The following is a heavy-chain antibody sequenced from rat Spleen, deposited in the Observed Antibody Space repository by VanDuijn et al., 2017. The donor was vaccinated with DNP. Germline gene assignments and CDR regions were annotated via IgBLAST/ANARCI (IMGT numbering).Heavy chain of an antibody. CDR3: ANYYYDGYVHRYLDY. D-gene: IGHD1-12*03. CDR2: ISYEGSST. V-gene: IGHV5-22*01. Sequence: EVQLVESGGGLVQPGRSLKLSCAASGFTFSDYYMAWVRQAPKKGLEWVASISYEGSSTYYRDSVKGRFTISRDNAKSTLYLQMDSLRSEDTATYYCANYYYDGYVHRYLDYWGQGVRVTVSS. CDR1: GFTFSDYY. J-gene: IGHJ2*01.